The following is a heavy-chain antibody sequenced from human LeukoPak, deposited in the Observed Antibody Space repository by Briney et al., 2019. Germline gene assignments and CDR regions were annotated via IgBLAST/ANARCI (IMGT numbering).Heavy chain of an antibody. V-gene: IGHV1-8*01. CDR2: MNPNSGNT. Sequence: ASVKVSCKASGYTFTSYDINRVRQATGQGLEWMGWMNPNSGNTGYAQKFQGRVTMTRNTSISTAYMELSSLRSEDTAVYYCAIRKRLRFSEWLKTDDRYNWFDPWGQGTLVTVSS. CDR3: AIRKRLRFSEWLKTDDRYNWFDP. CDR1: GYTFTSYD. J-gene: IGHJ5*02. D-gene: IGHD3-3*01.